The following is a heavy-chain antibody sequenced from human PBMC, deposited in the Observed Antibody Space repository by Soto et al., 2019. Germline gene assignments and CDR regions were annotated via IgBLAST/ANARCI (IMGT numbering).Heavy chain of an antibody. J-gene: IGHJ4*02. V-gene: IGHV3-23*01. CDR2: ISGNTGTT. Sequence: EVQLLESGGGLVQPGGSLRLSCAASGFTFSNSGMSWVRQAPGKGLEWVSAISGNTGTTYYGDSVKGRFTISRDNVNSILYLQMTTPSAEDTAVYFCASLGWNIPPLHGWGQGTPVTVSP. CDR3: ASLGWNIPPLHG. D-gene: IGHD1-1*01. CDR1: GFTFSNSG.